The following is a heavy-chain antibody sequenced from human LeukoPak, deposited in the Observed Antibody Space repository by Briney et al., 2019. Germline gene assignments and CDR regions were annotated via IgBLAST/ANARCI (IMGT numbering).Heavy chain of an antibody. V-gene: IGHV3-7*01. CDR3: ARGYYGSGSYGAYDY. J-gene: IGHJ4*02. CDR1: GFTFSSYW. CDR2: IKQDGSEK. D-gene: IGHD3-10*01. Sequence: GGSLRLSCAASGFTFSSYWMSWVRQAPGKGLEWVANIKQDGSEKYYVDSVKGRFTISRDNVMNSLFLQMDSLRAEDTAVYYCARGYYGSGSYGAYDYWGQGTLVTVSS.